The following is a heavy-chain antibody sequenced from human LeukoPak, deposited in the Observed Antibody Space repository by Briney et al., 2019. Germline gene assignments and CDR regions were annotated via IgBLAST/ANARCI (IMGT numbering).Heavy chain of an antibody. CDR2: ISWNSGSI. V-gene: IGHV3-9*01. J-gene: IGHJ4*02. CDR1: GFTFDDYA. Sequence: GGSLRLSCAASGFTFDDYAMHWVRQAPGKGLEWVSGISWNSGSIGYADSVKGRFTISRANAKNSLYLQMNSLRAEDTALYYCAKGDNYYDALDYWGQGTLVTVSS. D-gene: IGHD3-22*01. CDR3: AKGDNYYDALDY.